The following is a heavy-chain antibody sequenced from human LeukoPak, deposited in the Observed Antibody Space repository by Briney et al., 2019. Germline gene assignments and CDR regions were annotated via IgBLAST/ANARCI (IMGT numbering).Heavy chain of an antibody. CDR3: ARLLDYDNSGDADTFDI. J-gene: IGHJ3*02. CDR1: GGSFINYL. Sequence: SETLPHTCTVSGGSFINYLWTWIRQPPGKGLEWIAFIYHTGRTRYNPSLQSRVTISLDTSKNHFSLQLRSVTAADTAVYYCARLLDYDNSGDADTFDIWGQGTMVSVSS. D-gene: IGHD3-22*01. CDR2: IYHTGRT. V-gene: IGHV4-59*01.